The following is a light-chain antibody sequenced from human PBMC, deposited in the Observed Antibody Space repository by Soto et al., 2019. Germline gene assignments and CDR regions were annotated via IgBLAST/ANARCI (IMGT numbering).Light chain of an antibody. Sequence: DIQMTQSPSSLSASVGDRVTITCQASQDINNYLNWYQQKPGKAPKLLIHDTSNLETGVPSRFSGSGSGTDFSFTISNLQPEDLATYYCQHYKSLPLTFGGGTKVEI. CDR2: DTS. CDR3: QHYKSLPLT. V-gene: IGKV1-33*01. CDR1: QDINNY. J-gene: IGKJ4*01.